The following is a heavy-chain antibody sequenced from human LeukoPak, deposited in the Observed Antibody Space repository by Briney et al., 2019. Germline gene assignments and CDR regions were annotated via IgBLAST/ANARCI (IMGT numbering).Heavy chain of an antibody. D-gene: IGHD6-25*01. CDR3: ARGASGYYVSLFDS. CDR1: GDSVASNGAA. CDR2: TYYRSRWYD. J-gene: IGHJ5*01. Sequence: SQTLSLTCAISGDSVASNGAAWNWIRQSPSRGLEWLGRTYYRSRWYDDYAASVRGRMTINPDASRNQFSLHLTSVTPKDTAVYYCARGASGYYVSLFDSWGQGTLVTVSS. V-gene: IGHV6-1*01.